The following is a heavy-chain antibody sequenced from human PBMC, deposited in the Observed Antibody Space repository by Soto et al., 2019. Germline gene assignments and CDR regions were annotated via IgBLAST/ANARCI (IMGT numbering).Heavy chain of an antibody. CDR1: GYTFTGYY. CDR3: AREQLVHYYYYGMDV. J-gene: IGHJ6*02. CDR2: INPNSGGT. V-gene: IGHV1-2*04. D-gene: IGHD6-6*01. Sequence: VASVKVSCKASGYTFTGYYMHWVRQAPGQGLEWMGWINPNSGGTNYAQKFQGWVTMTRDTSISTACMELSRLRSDDTAVYYCAREQLVHYYYYGMDVWGQGTTVTVSS.